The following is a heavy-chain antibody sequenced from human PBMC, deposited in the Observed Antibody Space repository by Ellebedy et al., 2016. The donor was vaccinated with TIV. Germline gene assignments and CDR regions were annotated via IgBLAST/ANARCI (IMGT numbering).Heavy chain of an antibody. V-gene: IGHV3-13*01. CDR3: ASIRTDNDY. J-gene: IGHJ4*02. Sequence: GESLKISCGASGFTFSNSDMHWVRQPVGKGLEWVSAIGVGGDTYYSDSVKGRFTISRENAKNSLYLQMYNLGAGDTAVYYCASIRTDNDYWGQGTLVIVSS. D-gene: IGHD2-15*01. CDR1: GFTFSNSD. CDR2: IGVGGDT.